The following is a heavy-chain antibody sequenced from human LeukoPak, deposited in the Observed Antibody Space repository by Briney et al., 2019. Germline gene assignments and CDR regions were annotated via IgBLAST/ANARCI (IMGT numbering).Heavy chain of an antibody. D-gene: IGHD1-26*01. J-gene: IGHJ6*03. Sequence: ASVKVSYKASGYTFTSYYMHWVRQAPGQGLEWMGIINPSGGNTNYAQKLQGRVTMTTDTSTSTAYMELRSLRSDDTAVYYCARLGATYYYYMDVWGKGTTVTVSS. CDR1: GYTFTSYY. CDR3: ARLGATYYYYMDV. CDR2: INPSGGNT. V-gene: IGHV1-46*01.